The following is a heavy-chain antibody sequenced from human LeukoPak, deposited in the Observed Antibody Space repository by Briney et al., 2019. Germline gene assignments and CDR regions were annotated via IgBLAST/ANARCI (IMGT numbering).Heavy chain of an antibody. CDR1: GYTFTGYY. J-gene: IGHJ4*02. CDR2: ISPNSGGR. Sequence: APVKVSCKASGYTFTGYYVHWVRQAPGQGLEWMGWISPNSGGRNYAQKFQGRVTMTRDTSVSTAHMELSNVRSDDTAVYYCARGTTVTTPFDYWGQGTLVTVSS. V-gene: IGHV1-2*02. D-gene: IGHD4-17*01. CDR3: ARGTTVTTPFDY.